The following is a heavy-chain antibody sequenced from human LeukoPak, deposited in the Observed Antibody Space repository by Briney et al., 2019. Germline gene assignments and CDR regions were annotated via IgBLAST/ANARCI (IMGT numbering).Heavy chain of an antibody. J-gene: IGHJ4*02. CDR2: MDPKSGNT. Sequence: ASVKVSCKASVYIFTNFDINWVRQATGQGLEWMGWMDPKSGNTGYAQKFQGRVTFTRDTSISTAYMEVNSLRSEDTAVYYCARWTNYDSSGEFDFWGQGTLVTDPS. CDR3: ARWTNYDSSGEFDF. CDR1: VYIFTNFD. V-gene: IGHV1-8*03. D-gene: IGHD3-22*01.